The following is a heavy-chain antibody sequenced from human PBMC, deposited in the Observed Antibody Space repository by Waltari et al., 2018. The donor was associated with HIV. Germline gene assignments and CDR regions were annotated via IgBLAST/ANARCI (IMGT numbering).Heavy chain of an antibody. J-gene: IGHJ3*02. CDR1: GGTFSSSA. CDR2: IIPIFGTS. V-gene: IGHV1-69*01. D-gene: IGHD6-19*01. CDR3: SRMNEVAVAGTGFDAFDI. Sequence: QVPLVQYGAEVKKPGSSVKVSCKASGGTFSSSAISWVRQAPGQGLEWLGGIIPIFGTSIYAQNFQGRVTITADESTSTAYMELSSLRSEDTAVYYCSRMNEVAVAGTGFDAFDIWGQGTKVTVSS.